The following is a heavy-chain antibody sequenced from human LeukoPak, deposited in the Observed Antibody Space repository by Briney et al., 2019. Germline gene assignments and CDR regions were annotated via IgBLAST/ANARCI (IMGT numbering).Heavy chain of an antibody. CDR1: GFTFSSYS. D-gene: IGHD3-3*01. J-gene: IGHJ4*02. CDR2: ISSSSSYI. CDR3: ARGDLYYDFWSGHPTDY. V-gene: IGHV3-21*01. Sequence: GGSLGLSCAASGFTFSSYSMNWVRQAPGKGLEWVSSISSSSSYIYYADSVKGRFTISRDNAKNSLYLQMNSLRAEDTAVYYCARGDLYYDFWSGHPTDYWGQGTLVTVSS.